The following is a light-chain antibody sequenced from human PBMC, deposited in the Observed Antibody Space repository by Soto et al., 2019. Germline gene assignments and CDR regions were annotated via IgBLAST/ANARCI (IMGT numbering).Light chain of an antibody. CDR3: SSYTRTAVYV. V-gene: IGLV2-14*03. CDR1: SSEVGGYNA. CDR2: DVS. Sequence: QSALTEPASVSGSPGQSITISCTGTSSEVGGYNAVSWYQQHPGRAPKLMIYDVSNRPSGISNRFSGSKSGSTASLTISGLQAEDEADYFCSSYTRTAVYVFGTGTKLTVL. J-gene: IGLJ1*01.